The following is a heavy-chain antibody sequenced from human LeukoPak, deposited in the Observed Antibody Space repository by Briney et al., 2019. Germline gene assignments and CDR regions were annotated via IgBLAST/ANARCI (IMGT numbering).Heavy chain of an antibody. CDR1: GFTFSNFG. CDR2: IRYDGSDK. D-gene: IGHD6-19*01. Sequence: SGGSLRLSCAASGFTFSNFGMHWVRQAPGKGLEWAAFIRYDGSDKYYADSVKGRFSISRDNSKNTLHLEMNSLRAEDTAVYYCARNSSGRFDNWGQGTLVTVSS. J-gene: IGHJ4*02. CDR3: ARNSSGRFDN. V-gene: IGHV3-30*02.